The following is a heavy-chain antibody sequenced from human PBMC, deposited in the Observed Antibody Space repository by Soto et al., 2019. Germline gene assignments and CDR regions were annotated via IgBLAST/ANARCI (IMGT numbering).Heavy chain of an antibody. D-gene: IGHD5-18*01. CDR1: GFTFSSYA. Sequence: QVQLVESGGGVVQPGSSLRLSCAASGFTFSSYAMHWVRQAPGQGLEWVAVISYDGSNKYYAYSVKGRFTISRDNSKNTLYLQMNSLRDEDTAVYYCARVGTAKYYFDDRGQGTLVTVSS. V-gene: IGHV3-30-3*01. CDR3: ARVGTAKYYFDD. CDR2: ISYDGSNK. J-gene: IGHJ4*02.